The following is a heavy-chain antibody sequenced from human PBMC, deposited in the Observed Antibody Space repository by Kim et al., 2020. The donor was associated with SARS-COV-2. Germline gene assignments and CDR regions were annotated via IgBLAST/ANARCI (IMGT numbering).Heavy chain of an antibody. D-gene: IGHD3-22*01. CDR2: FYSGGST. J-gene: IGHJ1*01. CDR3: STKYNMITTSNATYFQ. V-gene: IGHV3-66*01. Sequence: GGSLRLSCAASGFTVSSNYMNWVRQAPGKGLEWVSVFYSGGSTYYADSVESRFTISSDNYKNTLYLQQNSMRAADAAVYYCSTKYNMITTSNATYFQ. CDR1: GFTVSSNY.